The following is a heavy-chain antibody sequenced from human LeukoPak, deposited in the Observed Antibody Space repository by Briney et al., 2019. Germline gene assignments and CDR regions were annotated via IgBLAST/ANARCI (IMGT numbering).Heavy chain of an antibody. D-gene: IGHD1-26*01. CDR1: GGSFSGYY. V-gene: IGHV4-34*01. CDR3: ARGGGSGSYSYFDY. CDR2: INHSGST. Sequence: KASETLSLTCAVYGGSFSGYYWSWIRQPPGKGLEWIGEINHSGSTNYNPSLKSRVTISVDTSKNQFSLKLSSVTAADTAVYYCARGGGSGSYSYFDYWGQGTLVTVSS. J-gene: IGHJ4*02.